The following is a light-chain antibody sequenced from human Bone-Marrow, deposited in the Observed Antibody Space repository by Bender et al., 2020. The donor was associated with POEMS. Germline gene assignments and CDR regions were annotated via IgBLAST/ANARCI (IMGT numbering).Light chain of an antibody. CDR3: AAWDDSLSGWV. Sequence: QSVVTQPPSLSEAPRQRVTISCSGSSSNIGNHGVNWYQQLPGEAPKLLIYYDDLLTPGVSDRFSASKSGTSASLAISEIKYEDEALDYCAAWDDSLSGWVFGGGTKLTVL. CDR1: SSNIGNHG. J-gene: IGLJ3*02. V-gene: IGLV1-36*01. CDR2: YDD.